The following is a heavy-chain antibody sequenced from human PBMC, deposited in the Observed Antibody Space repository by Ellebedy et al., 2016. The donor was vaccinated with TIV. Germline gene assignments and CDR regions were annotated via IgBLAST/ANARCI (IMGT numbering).Heavy chain of an antibody. D-gene: IGHD5-18*01. Sequence: SETLSLXXTVSGGSISSGGYYWSWIPQPPGKGLEWIGYIYYSGSTNYNPSLKSRVTISVDTSKNQFSLKLSSVTAADTAVYYCARGESGYSYGRLYYYYMDVWGKGTTVTVSS. CDR1: GGSISSGGYY. CDR2: IYYSGST. J-gene: IGHJ6*03. V-gene: IGHV4-61*08. CDR3: ARGESGYSYGRLYYYYMDV.